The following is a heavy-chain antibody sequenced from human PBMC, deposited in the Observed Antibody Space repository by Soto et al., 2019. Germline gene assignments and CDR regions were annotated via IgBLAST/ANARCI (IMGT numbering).Heavy chain of an antibody. V-gene: IGHV1-2*04. CDR2: INPNSGGT. CDR1: GYTFTGYY. CDR3: ARSGGYDFWSGYYYYYYGMDV. Sequence: SVKVSCKASGYTFTGYYMHWVRQASGQGLEWMGWINPNSGGTNYAQKFQGWVTMTRDTSISTAYMELSRLRSDDTAVYYCARSGGYDFWSGYYYYYYGMDVWGQGTTVTVSS. J-gene: IGHJ6*02. D-gene: IGHD3-3*01.